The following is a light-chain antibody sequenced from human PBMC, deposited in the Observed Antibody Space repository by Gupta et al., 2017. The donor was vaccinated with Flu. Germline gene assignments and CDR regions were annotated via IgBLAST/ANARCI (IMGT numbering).Light chain of an antibody. CDR2: WAS. Sequence: DIVMTQSPDSLAVSLSERATINCTSSQSVLYSSNNKNYLAWYQQKPGQPPKLLIHWASTRESGVPDRFSGSGSGTDFTLTISSLQAEDVAVYYCQQFYTTPLAFGPGTKVYIK. CDR1: QSVLYSSNNKNY. CDR3: QQFYTTPLA. J-gene: IGKJ3*01. V-gene: IGKV4-1*01.